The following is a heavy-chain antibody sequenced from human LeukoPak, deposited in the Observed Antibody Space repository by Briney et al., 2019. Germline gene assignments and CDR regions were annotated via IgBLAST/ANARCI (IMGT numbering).Heavy chain of an antibody. Sequence: VGSLRLSCEGSGFTFTAYWMSWVRQAPGQGLEWVSVISGSGDKIYYADSYGDSVKGRFTISRDNSKNTLYLQMNSLRAEDTAVYYCAKAGRFLEWLNFDYWGQGTLVTVSS. CDR1: GFTFTAYW. J-gene: IGHJ4*02. CDR3: AKAGRFLEWLNFDY. D-gene: IGHD3-3*01. CDR2: ISGSGDKI. V-gene: IGHV3-23*01.